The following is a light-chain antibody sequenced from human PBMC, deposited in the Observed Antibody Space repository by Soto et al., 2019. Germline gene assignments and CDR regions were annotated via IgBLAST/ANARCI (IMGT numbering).Light chain of an antibody. Sequence: EIVMTQSPDTLSVSPGERATLSCRASQSVSSNLAWYQQKPGQAPRLLIYGASTRATGIPARFSGSGSGTEFTLTISSLQSEDFAVYYCQQYNNWPYTVGQGTKLEIK. CDR2: GAS. V-gene: IGKV3-15*01. CDR3: QQYNNWPYT. J-gene: IGKJ2*01. CDR1: QSVSSN.